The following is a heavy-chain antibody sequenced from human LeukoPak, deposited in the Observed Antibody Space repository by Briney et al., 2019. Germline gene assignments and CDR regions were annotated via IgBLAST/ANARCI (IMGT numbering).Heavy chain of an antibody. V-gene: IGHV1-69*16. Sequence: ASVKVSCKASGGTFSSYTISWVRQAPGQGLEWMGRVIPILGIANYAQKFRGRVTITTDESTSTAYMELSSLRSEDTAVYYCAKGDLGYCSSTSCNDYWGQGTLVTVSS. J-gene: IGHJ4*02. CDR3: AKGDLGYCSSTSCNDY. CDR2: VIPILGIA. D-gene: IGHD2-2*01. CDR1: GGTFSSYT.